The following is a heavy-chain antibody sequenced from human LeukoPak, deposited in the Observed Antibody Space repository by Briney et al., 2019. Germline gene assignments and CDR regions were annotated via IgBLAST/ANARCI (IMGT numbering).Heavy chain of an antibody. D-gene: IGHD3-22*01. CDR3: ARGSSYYYDSSGYVLGN. J-gene: IGHJ4*02. CDR1: GGSISSSSYY. Sequence: SEALSLTCTVSGGSISSSSYYWGWIRQPPGKGLEWIGSIYYSGSTYYNPSLKSRVTISVDTSKNQFSLKLSSVTAADTAVYYCARGSSYYYDSSGYVLGNWGQGTLVTVSS. CDR2: IYYSGST. V-gene: IGHV4-39*07.